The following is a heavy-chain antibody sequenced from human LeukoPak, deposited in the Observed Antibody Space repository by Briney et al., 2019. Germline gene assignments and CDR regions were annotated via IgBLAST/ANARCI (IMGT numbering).Heavy chain of an antibody. D-gene: IGHD1-14*01. J-gene: IGHJ5*02. CDR1: GGSFSGYY. V-gene: IGHV4-34*01. CDR2: INHSGST. CDR3: AIAGSAP. Sequence: SETLSLTCAVYGGSFSGYYWSWIRQPPGKGLEWIGEINHSGSTNYNPSLKSRVTISVDTSKNQFSLKLSSVTAADTAVYYCAIAGSAPWGQGTLVTVSS.